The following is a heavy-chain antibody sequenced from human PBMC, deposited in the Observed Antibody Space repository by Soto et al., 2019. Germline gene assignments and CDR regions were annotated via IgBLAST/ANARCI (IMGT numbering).Heavy chain of an antibody. CDR1: GYRFTDYW. D-gene: IGHD6-13*01. CDR2: IYPGDSDT. J-gene: IGHJ6*02. V-gene: IGHV5-51*01. Sequence: GESLKISCKGSGYRFTDYWIGWVRQMPGKGLEWMGIIYPGDSDTRYSPSFQGQVTISADKSISTAHLRWSSLKASDTAMYYCARGISSWSLGYYGMDVWGQGTTVTVSS. CDR3: ARGISSWSLGYYGMDV.